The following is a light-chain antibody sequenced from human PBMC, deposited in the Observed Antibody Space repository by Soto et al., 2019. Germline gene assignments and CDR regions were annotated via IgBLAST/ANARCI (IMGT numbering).Light chain of an antibody. V-gene: IGKV3-15*01. Sequence: IVLTQSPGTLSLSPWERATLSCRPIQSVKSSYLAWYQQKAGQAPRLLIYGASTRATGIPARVSGSGSGTEFTLTISSLQSEDFAVYYCQHYNNWPLTFGGGTKVDIK. CDR2: GAS. CDR3: QHYNNWPLT. CDR1: QSVKSSY. J-gene: IGKJ4*01.